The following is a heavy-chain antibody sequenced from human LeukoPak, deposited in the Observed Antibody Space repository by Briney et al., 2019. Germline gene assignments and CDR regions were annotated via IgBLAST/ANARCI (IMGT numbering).Heavy chain of an antibody. D-gene: IGHD2-21*01. CDR2: ISSSGSTI. CDR1: GFTFSSYE. V-gene: IGHV3-48*03. Sequence: GGSLRLSCAASGFTFSSYEMNWVRQAPGKGLEWVSYISSSGSTIYYADSVKGRFTISRDNAKNTLYLQMNSLRAEDTAVYYCARAFYSDFDYWGQGTLVTVSS. J-gene: IGHJ4*02. CDR3: ARAFYSDFDY.